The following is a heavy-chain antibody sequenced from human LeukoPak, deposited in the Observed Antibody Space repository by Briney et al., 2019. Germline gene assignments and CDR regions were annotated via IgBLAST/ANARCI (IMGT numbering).Heavy chain of an antibody. Sequence: AGGSLRLSCAASGFTFSSYGMHWVRQAPGKGLEWVAVISYDGSNKYYADSVKGRFTISRDNAKNSLYLQMNSLRAEDTAVYYCARDPDNDYGDYLNWFDPWGQGTLVTVSS. CDR1: GFTFSSYG. J-gene: IGHJ5*02. V-gene: IGHV3-30*03. D-gene: IGHD4-17*01. CDR3: ARDPDNDYGDYLNWFDP. CDR2: ISYDGSNK.